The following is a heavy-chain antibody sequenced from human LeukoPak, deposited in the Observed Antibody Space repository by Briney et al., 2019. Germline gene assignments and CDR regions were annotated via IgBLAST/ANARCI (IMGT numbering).Heavy chain of an antibody. Sequence: GASLKISCKGSGYSFTSYWIGWVRQMPGKGLEWMGIICPGDSDTRYSPSFQGQVTISADKSISTAYLQWSSLKASDTAMYYCARRSTVTNYDYWGQGTLVTVSS. CDR1: GYSFTSYW. D-gene: IGHD4-17*01. CDR3: ARRSTVTNYDY. CDR2: ICPGDSDT. V-gene: IGHV5-51*01. J-gene: IGHJ4*02.